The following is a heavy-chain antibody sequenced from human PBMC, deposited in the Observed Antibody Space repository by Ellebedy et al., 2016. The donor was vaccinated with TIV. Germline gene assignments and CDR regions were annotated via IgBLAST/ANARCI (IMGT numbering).Heavy chain of an antibody. J-gene: IGHJ6*02. V-gene: IGHV1-18*04. D-gene: IGHD1-26*01. CDR3: ARDSSDSGSYYHYYYYAMDV. CDR1: GYPFTSYG. CDR2: ISGYNGNT. Sequence: ASVKVSCKTSGYPFTSYGISWVRQAPGQGLEWMGWISGYNGNTNYAQKLQGRVTMTTDTSTSTAYMELRSLRSDDTAVYYCARDSSDSGSYYHYYYYAMDVWGQGTTVTVSS.